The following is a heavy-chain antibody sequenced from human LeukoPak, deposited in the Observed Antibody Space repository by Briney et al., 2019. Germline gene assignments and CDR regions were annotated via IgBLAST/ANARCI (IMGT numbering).Heavy chain of an antibody. J-gene: IGHJ4*02. CDR2: INGAGSSI. CDR3: ARGGDYKNDY. CDR1: GFTFSSYW. V-gene: IGHV3-74*01. Sequence: TGGSLRFSCAASGFTFSSYWMHWVRQTPGKGLVWVSRINGAGSSISYADSVKGRVTISRDNAKNTLYLQMNNLRAEDTAVYYCARGGDYKNDYWGQGTLVTVSS. D-gene: IGHD4-17*01.